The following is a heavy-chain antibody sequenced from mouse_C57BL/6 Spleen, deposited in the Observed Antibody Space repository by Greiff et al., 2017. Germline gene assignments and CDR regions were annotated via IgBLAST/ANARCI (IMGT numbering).Heavy chain of an antibody. Sequence: VQLKQSGPELVKPGASVKISCKASGYTFTDYYMNWVKQSHGKSLEWIGDINPNNGGTSYNQKFKGKATLTVDKSSSTAYMELRSLTSEDSAVYYCARRRPAHWYFYVWGTGTTVTVSS. CDR3: ARRRPAHWYFYV. CDR1: GYTFTDYY. J-gene: IGHJ1*03. CDR2: INPNNGGT. V-gene: IGHV1-26*01.